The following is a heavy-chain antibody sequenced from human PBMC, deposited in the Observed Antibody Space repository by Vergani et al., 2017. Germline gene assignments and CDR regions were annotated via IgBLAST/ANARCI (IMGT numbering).Heavy chain of an antibody. CDR2: IYYSGST. CDR1: GASIRSSNYY. Sequence: QLQLQESGPGLVKPSATLSLTCSVSGASIRSSNYYWGWIRQPPGKGLEWIASIYYSGSTYYNPSLKSRVTISVDTSKNQFSRKLSSVTAADTAVYSFAGHSTVEWLVKLGWIDPWGQGILVTVSS. CDR3: AGHSTVEWLVKLGWIDP. J-gene: IGHJ5*02. V-gene: IGHV4-39*01. D-gene: IGHD6-19*01.